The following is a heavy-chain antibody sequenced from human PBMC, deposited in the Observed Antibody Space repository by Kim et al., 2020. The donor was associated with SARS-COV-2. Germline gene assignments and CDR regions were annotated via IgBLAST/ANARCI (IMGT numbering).Heavy chain of an antibody. CDR1: GFTFNTYG. CDR2: ISSSGGST. J-gene: IGHJ4*02. CDR3: ARALYYYGSGRGFFDY. V-gene: IGHV3-23*01. Sequence: GGSLRLSCAASGFTFNTYGMSWVRQAPGKGLEWVSIISSSGGSTFYADSVKGRFTISRDNSKNTLYLQMNSLRAEDTAVYYCARALYYYGSGRGFFDYWGQGTLVTVSS. D-gene: IGHD3-10*01.